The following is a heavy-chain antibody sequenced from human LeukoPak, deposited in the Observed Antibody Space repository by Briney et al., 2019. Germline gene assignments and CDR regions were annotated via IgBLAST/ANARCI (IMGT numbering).Heavy chain of an antibody. J-gene: IGHJ4*02. CDR3: AGVPSGTYHFDY. D-gene: IGHD1-26*01. CDR2: IRTSGSTI. V-gene: IGHV3-48*03. Sequence: TGGSLRLSCAASGFTFSSFEMYWVRQAPGKGLEWVSYIRTSGSTIYYADSVKGRFTISRDNAKNSLYLQMTSLRAEDTAVYYCAGVPSGTYHFDYWGQGTLVTVSS. CDR1: GFTFSSFE.